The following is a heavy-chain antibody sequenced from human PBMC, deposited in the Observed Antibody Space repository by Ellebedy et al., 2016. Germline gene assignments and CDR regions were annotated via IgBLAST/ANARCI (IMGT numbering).Heavy chain of an antibody. J-gene: IGHJ3*02. Sequence: GGSLRLSXAASEFIVTDNYMTWVRQAPGKGLEWVSVIYSGGLSYYADSVKGRFTISRDGSKNTLYLQMNSLRPEDTAMYYCAARHYDTFVIWGRGTVVTVSS. CDR1: EFIVTDNY. CDR2: IYSGGLS. V-gene: IGHV3-53*01. D-gene: IGHD3-10*01. CDR3: AARHYDTFVI.